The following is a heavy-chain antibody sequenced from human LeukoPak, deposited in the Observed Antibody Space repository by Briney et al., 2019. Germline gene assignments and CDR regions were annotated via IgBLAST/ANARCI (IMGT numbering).Heavy chain of an antibody. CDR3: ARGNDSAFRGYFDY. V-gene: IGHV1-8*03. Sequence: ASVKVSCKASGYTFTSYDINWVRQATGQGLEWMGWMNPNSGNTGYAQKFQGRVTITRNTSISTAYMELSSLRSEDTAVYYCARGNDSAFRGYFDYWGQGTLVTVTS. CDR1: GYTFTSYD. D-gene: IGHD3-10*01. J-gene: IGHJ4*02. CDR2: MNPNSGNT.